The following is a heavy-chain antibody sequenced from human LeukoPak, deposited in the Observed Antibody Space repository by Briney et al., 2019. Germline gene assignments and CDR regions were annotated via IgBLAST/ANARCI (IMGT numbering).Heavy chain of an antibody. Sequence: ASVKVSCKTSGYTFTRNDINWVQQATGQGLEWMGWMNPNSGNSGYAQKFQGRVTITRDNSISTAYMELNSLTSEDTAVYYCARAISDSTGYYAYYFDSWGQGTLVTVSS. CDR1: GYTFTRND. D-gene: IGHD3-22*01. CDR2: MNPNSGNS. CDR3: ARAISDSTGYYAYYFDS. V-gene: IGHV1-8*03. J-gene: IGHJ4*02.